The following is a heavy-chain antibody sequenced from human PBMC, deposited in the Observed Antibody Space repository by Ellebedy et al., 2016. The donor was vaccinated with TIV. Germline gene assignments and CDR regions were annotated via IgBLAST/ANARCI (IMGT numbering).Heavy chain of an antibody. CDR3: ARGSPMYYDFWSGYPRANYYGMDV. V-gene: IGHV3-33*01. CDR1: GFTFSSYG. Sequence: GESLKISCAASGFTFSSYGMHWVRQAPGKGLEWVAVIWYDGSNKYYADSVKGRFTISRENAKNSLYLQMNSLRAGDTAVYYCARGSPMYYDFWSGYPRANYYGMDVWGQGTTVTVSS. CDR2: IWYDGSNK. D-gene: IGHD3-3*01. J-gene: IGHJ6*02.